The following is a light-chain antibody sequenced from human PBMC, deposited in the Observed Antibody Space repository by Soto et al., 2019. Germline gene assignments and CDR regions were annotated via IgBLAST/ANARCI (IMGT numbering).Light chain of an antibody. V-gene: IGKV1-5*01. J-gene: IGKJ1*01. CDR3: QQYNGYSTWT. Sequence: DIQMTQSPSSLSASVGDRVTITCRASLSVSRYLNWYQQKPGKAPKVLIWDASTLQRGVPSRFSGSGSGTEFTLTISSLQPDDFATYYCQQYNGYSTWTFGQGTKVEIK. CDR1: LSVSRY. CDR2: DAS.